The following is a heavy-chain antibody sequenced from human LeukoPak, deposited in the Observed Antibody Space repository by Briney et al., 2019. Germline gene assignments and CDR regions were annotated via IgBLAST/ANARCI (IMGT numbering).Heavy chain of an antibody. Sequence: AASVKVSCKASGGTFSSYAISWVRQAPGQGLEWMGRIIPIFGTANYAQKFQGRLTITTDESTRTAYMELSSLTSADTALSSSAREPIKQLWFRVAGTSDAFDIWGQGTMVTVSS. CDR1: GGTFSSYA. CDR2: IIPIFGTA. D-gene: IGHD5-18*01. J-gene: IGHJ3*02. V-gene: IGHV1-69*05. CDR3: AREPIKQLWFRVAGTSDAFDI.